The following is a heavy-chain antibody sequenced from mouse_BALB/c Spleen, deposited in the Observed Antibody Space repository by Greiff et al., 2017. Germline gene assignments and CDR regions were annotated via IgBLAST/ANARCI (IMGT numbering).Heavy chain of an antibody. CDR3: ARGYDGSSSWFAY. J-gene: IGHJ3*01. V-gene: IGHV1-18*01. CDR1: GYTFTGYN. CDR2: INPNNGGT. D-gene: IGHD1-1*01. Sequence: VQLQQSGPELVTPGASVKIPCTASGYTFTGYNMDWVQQSPGKSLEWIGDINPNNGGTIYNQKFTGKATLTVDKSSSTAYMELRSLTSEDTAVYYCARGYDGSSSWFAYWGQGTPVTVSA.